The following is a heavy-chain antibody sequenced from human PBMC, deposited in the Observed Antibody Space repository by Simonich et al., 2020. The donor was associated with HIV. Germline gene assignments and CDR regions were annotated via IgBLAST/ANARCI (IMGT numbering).Heavy chain of an antibody. CDR1: GGSFSGYY. CDR3: ARGFYQRLYYFDY. Sequence: QVQLQQWGAGLFKPSETLSLTCAVYGGSFSGYYWSCIRQPPGKGLGWIGEINHSEGTNYNPSLKSRVTISVDTSKNQFSLKLSSVTAADTAVYYCARGFYQRLYYFDYWGQGTLVTVSS. V-gene: IGHV4-34*01. CDR2: INHSEGT. J-gene: IGHJ4*02. D-gene: IGHD2-2*01.